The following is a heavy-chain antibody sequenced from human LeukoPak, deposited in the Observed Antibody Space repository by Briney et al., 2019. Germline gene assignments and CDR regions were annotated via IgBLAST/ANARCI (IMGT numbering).Heavy chain of an antibody. J-gene: IGHJ4*02. D-gene: IGHD3-22*01. CDR1: GFSLSTSGVG. V-gene: IGHV2-5*01. CDR2: IYWNDDK. CDR3: ARSDDYYYDSSTGQYYFDY. Sequence: SGPALVNPTQTPTLTCTFSGFSLSTSGVGVGWIRQPLGKALEWLALIYWNDDKRYSPSLKSRLTITKDTSKNQVVLTMTNMDPVDTATYYCARSDDYYYDSSTGQYYFDYWGQGTLVTVSS.